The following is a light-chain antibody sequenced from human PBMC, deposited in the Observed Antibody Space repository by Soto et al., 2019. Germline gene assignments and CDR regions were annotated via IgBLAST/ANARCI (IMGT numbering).Light chain of an antibody. V-gene: IGKV3-11*01. CDR3: QQRNNWPPTWT. J-gene: IGKJ1*01. CDR2: GAS. CDR1: QSVGSY. Sequence: EIVLKQSPATLSLSPGERATLSCRASQSVGSYLDWYRQKPGQAPRLLISGASNRAPGIPARYSGSGSGTEVTLTSSSLEPEDFAVYYCQQRNNWPPTWTFGQGTKVEIK.